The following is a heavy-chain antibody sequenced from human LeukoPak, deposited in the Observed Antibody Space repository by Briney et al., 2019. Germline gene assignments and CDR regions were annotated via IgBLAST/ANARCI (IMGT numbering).Heavy chain of an antibody. CDR2: ISYDGSNK. Sequence: PGGSLRLSCAASGFTFSSYAMHWVRQAPGKGLEWVAVISYDGSNKYYADSVKGRFTISRDNSKNTLYLQMNSLRAEDTAVYYCARDPSPRGLHCYFDYWGQGTLVTVSS. CDR3: ARDPSPRGLHCYFDY. J-gene: IGHJ4*02. CDR1: GFTFSSYA. V-gene: IGHV3-30-3*01.